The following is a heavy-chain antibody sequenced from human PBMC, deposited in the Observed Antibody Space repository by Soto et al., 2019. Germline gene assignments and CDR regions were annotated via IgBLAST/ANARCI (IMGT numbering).Heavy chain of an antibody. V-gene: IGHV3-23*01. J-gene: IGHJ4*02. CDR3: AKDRDDYRNYGFDY. Sequence: EVQLLESGGGLVQPGGSLRLSCAASGFTFTNYAMTWVRQAPGKGLEWVSVSSGSGSGGSTNYADSVKGRFTISSDNSKNTLYLQMNSLRVEDTAVYYCAKDRDDYRNYGFDYWGQGTLVTVSS. CDR2: SSGSGSGGST. D-gene: IGHD4-4*01. CDR1: GFTFTNYA.